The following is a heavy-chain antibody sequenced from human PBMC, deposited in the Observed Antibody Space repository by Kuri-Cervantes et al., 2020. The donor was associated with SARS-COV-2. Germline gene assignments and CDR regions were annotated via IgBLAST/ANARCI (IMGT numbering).Heavy chain of an antibody. Sequence: GESLKISCKGSGYSFTSYWIGWVRQMPGKGLEWMGIIYPGDSDTRYSPSFQGQVTISADKSISTAYLQWSSLKASDTAMYYCALTGSITMVRRARPGYYYGMDVWGQGTTVTVSS. CDR1: GYSFTSYW. D-gene: IGHD3-10*01. V-gene: IGHV5-51*01. CDR2: IYPGDSDT. CDR3: ALTGSITMVRRARPGYYYGMDV. J-gene: IGHJ6*02.